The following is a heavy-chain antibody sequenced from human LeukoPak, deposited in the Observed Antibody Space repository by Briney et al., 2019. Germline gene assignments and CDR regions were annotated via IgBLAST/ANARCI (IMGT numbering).Heavy chain of an antibody. J-gene: IGHJ4*02. D-gene: IGHD3-3*01. CDR1: GFTFSSYS. Sequence: PGGSLRLSCAASGFTFSSYSMNWVRQAPGKGLEWVSYISSSSTIYYADSVKGRFTISRDNAKNSLYLQMNSLRAEDTAVYYCARGALRFLETPFDYWGQGTLVTVSS. CDR3: ARGALRFLETPFDY. V-gene: IGHV3-48*04. CDR2: ISSSSTI.